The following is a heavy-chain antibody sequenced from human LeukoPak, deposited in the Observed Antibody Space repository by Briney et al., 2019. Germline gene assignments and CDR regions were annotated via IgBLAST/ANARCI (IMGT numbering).Heavy chain of an antibody. CDR3: AREDTGVAFDI. CDR1: RFTFSSYE. D-gene: IGHD2-8*01. Sequence: GGFLRLSCAASRFTFSSYEMNWVRQAPGKGLEWVSYISGSGIKHYADAVKGRFTISRDNAKNSLYLQMNSLRVEDTAVYYCAREDTGVAFDIGGQGTTVTV. V-gene: IGHV3-48*03. CDR2: ISGSGIK. J-gene: IGHJ3*02.